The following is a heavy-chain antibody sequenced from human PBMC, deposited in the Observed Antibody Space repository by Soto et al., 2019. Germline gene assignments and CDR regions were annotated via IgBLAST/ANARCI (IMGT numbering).Heavy chain of an antibody. Sequence: GSLRLSCAASGFTFSSYAMSWVRQAPGKGLERVSAIGDTGVSTYYQDSVKGRFTISRDNSKNTLYLQMNSLRAEDTALYYCATQKYNSGRYFDNWGQGALVTVSS. CDR3: ATQKYNSGRYFDN. J-gene: IGHJ4*02. CDR2: IGDTGVST. D-gene: IGHD6-19*01. V-gene: IGHV3-23*01. CDR1: GFTFSSYA.